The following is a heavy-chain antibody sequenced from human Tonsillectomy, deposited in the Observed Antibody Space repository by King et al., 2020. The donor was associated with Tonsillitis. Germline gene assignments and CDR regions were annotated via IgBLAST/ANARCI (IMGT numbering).Heavy chain of an antibody. CDR2: INPSGGST. V-gene: IGHV1-46*03. CDR1: GYTFTSYY. D-gene: IGHD5-18*01. J-gene: IGHJ4*02. CDR3: ARVSVDTAMIGVIDY. Sequence: QLVQSGAEVKKPGASVKVSCKASGYTFTSYYMHWVRQAPGQGLEWMGIINPSGGSTSYAQKFQGRVTMTRDTSTSTVYMELSSLRSEDTAVYYCARVSVDTAMIGVIDYWGQGTLVIVSS.